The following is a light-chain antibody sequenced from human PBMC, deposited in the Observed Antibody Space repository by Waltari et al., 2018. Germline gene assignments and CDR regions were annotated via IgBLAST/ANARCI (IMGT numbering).Light chain of an antibody. CDR1: TGDGGNSNF. CDR2: EVI. J-gene: IGLJ3*02. CDR3: CSYVQKDIWL. V-gene: IGLV2-23*02. Sequence: QSALTQPASVSGAPGQSITIPCTGTTGDGGNSNFGYWYQNHPGKVPKLIIYEVIKRPSGISDRFTGSKSGNTASLSISGLQAEDEADYYCCSYVQKDIWLFGGGTKVTVL.